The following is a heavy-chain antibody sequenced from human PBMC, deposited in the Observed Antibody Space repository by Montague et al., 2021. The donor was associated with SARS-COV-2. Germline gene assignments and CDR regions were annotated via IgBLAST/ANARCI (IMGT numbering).Heavy chain of an antibody. CDR3: ARDSVDGLDY. CDR2: IGAGGDT. J-gene: IGHJ4*02. V-gene: IGHV3-13*01. D-gene: IGHD5-24*01. Sequence: SLRLSCAASGFTFSRHDMHWIRQATGKGLEWVSGIGAGGDTYYAASVKGRSSISRENDKNLLYLQINSLRAGDTAVYYCARDSVDGLDYWGQGILVTVSS. CDR1: GFTFSRHD.